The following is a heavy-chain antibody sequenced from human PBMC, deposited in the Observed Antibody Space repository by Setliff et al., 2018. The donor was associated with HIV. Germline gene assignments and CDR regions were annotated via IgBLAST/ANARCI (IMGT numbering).Heavy chain of an antibody. CDR3: ARRSPGGGYYMDV. D-gene: IGHD3-16*01. CDR2: INHSGST. J-gene: IGHJ6*03. CDR1: GGSFSGYY. V-gene: IGHV4-34*01. Sequence: SETLSLTCAVYGGSFSGYYWSWIRQPPGKGLEWIGEINHSGSTSYNPSLKSRVTISVDTSKNQFSLNLSSVTAADTAVYYCARRSPGGGYYMDVWGKGTTVTVSS.